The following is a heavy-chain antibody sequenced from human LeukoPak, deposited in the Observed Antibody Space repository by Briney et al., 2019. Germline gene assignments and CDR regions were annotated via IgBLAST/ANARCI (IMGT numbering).Heavy chain of an antibody. J-gene: IGHJ4*02. CDR3: ARDRESSSWFDY. CDR1: GFTFSSYG. V-gene: IGHV3-33*01. Sequence: GGSLRLSCAASGFTFSSYGMHWVRQAPGKGLEWVAVIWYDGSNKYYADSVKGRFTISRDNSKNTLYLQMNSLRAEGTAVYYCARDRESSSWFDYWGQGTLVTVSS. CDR2: IWYDGSNK. D-gene: IGHD6-13*01.